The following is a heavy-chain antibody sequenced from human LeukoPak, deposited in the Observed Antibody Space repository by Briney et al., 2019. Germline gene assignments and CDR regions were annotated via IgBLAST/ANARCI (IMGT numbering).Heavy chain of an antibody. Sequence: ASVKVSCKVSGYTLTELSMHWVRQAPGKGLEWMGGLDPEDGETIYAQKFQGRVTMTEDTSTDTAYMELSSLRSEDTAVYYCAFYYYDSSGFHYWGQGTLVTVSS. D-gene: IGHD3-22*01. CDR1: GYTLTELS. CDR2: LDPEDGET. J-gene: IGHJ4*02. V-gene: IGHV1-24*01. CDR3: AFYYYDSSGFHY.